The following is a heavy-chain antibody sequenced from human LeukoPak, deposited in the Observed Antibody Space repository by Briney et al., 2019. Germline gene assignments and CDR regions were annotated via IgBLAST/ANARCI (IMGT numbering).Heavy chain of an antibody. CDR2: IYGDGST. V-gene: IGHV4-59*01. CDR3: ARDKDSGTNHAKIRYVV. Sequence: SETLSLTCTVSGGSITSYYWTWIRQPPGKGLEWIGFIYGDGSTKYNPSLKSRVTMSVDTSKNQFSLKLSSATAADSAVYYCARDKDSGTNHAKIRYVVWGQGTMVTVSS. J-gene: IGHJ3*01. CDR1: GGSITSYY. D-gene: IGHD1-26*01.